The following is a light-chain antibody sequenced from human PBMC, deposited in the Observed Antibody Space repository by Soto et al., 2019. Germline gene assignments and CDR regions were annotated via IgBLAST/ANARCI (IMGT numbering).Light chain of an antibody. CDR2: EVS. Sequence: QSVLTQPASVSGSPGQSITISCTGTSSDVGGYNYVSWYQQHPGKAPKLMIYEVSNRPSGVSNRFSGSKSGNTASLTISGLQAEDGADYYCSSYTSRSTLYVFGTGPKVTVL. CDR3: SSYTSRSTLYV. CDR1: SSDVGGYNY. J-gene: IGLJ1*01. V-gene: IGLV2-14*01.